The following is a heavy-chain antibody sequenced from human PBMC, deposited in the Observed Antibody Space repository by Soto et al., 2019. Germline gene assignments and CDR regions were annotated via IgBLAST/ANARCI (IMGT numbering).Heavy chain of an antibody. V-gene: IGHV1-18*01. CDR3: ASSEIGYCSSTSCYVFDYFDY. CDR2: ISAYNGNT. J-gene: IGHJ4*02. CDR1: GYTFTSYG. Sequence: QVQLMQSGAEVKKPGASVKVSCKASGYTFTSYGISWVRQAPGQGLEWMGWISAYNGNTNYARKLQGRVTMTTYTSTSTAYMELRSLRSDDTAVYYCASSEIGYCSSTSCYVFDYFDYWGQGTLVTVSS. D-gene: IGHD2-2*01.